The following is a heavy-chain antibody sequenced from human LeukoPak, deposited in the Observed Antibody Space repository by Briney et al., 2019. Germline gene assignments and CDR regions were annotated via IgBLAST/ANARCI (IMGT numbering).Heavy chain of an antibody. J-gene: IGHJ4*02. CDR1: GFTFSSYE. Sequence: NPGGSLRLSCAASGFTFSSYEMNWVRQAPGKRLEWVSSISSDSRYIYYADSVKGRFTISRDNAQNSLYLQMNSLRVEDTAVYYCARDFRYEGDYWGQGTLVTVSS. D-gene: IGHD5-12*01. CDR2: ISSDSRYI. CDR3: ARDFRYEGDY. V-gene: IGHV3-21*01.